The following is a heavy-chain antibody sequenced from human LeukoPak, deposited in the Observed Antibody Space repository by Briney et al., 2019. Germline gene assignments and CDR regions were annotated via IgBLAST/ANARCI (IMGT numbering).Heavy chain of an antibody. CDR1: GASISSSS. J-gene: IGHJ4*02. Sequence: SETLSLTCTVSGASISSSSWSWIRQPPGKGLEWIGYIHYSGNTNYNPSLKSRVTISVDTTKNQFSLNLSSVTAADTVVYYCARGRGHSYGQYYFNYWGQGTLVTVSS. V-gene: IGHV4-59*01. CDR2: IHYSGNT. CDR3: ARGRGHSYGQYYFNY. D-gene: IGHD5-18*01.